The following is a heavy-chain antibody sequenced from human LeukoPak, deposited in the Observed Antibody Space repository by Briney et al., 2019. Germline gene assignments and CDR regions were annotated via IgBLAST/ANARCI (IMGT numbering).Heavy chain of an antibody. V-gene: IGHV3-33*01. D-gene: IGHD6-13*01. CDR3: ARSPARIAAAGLQTGAWFDP. CDR1: GFTFSSYG. J-gene: IGHJ5*02. CDR2: IWYDGSNK. Sequence: GRSLRLSCAASGFTFSSYGMHWVRQAPGKGLEWVAVIWYDGSNKYYADSVKGRFTISRDNSKNTLYLQMNSLRAEDTAVYYCARSPARIAAAGLQTGAWFDPWGQGTLVTVSS.